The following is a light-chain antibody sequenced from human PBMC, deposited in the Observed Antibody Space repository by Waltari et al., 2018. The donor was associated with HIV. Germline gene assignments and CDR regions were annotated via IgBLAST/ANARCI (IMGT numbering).Light chain of an antibody. CDR2: DDT. V-gene: IGLV3-21*02. Sequence: SYVLTQPPSVSVAPGQTATITCGGNNIKANNVHWYQQTPGQAPVLVVYDDTYRPSGIPERVSGSNCGNTATLTISRGEDGDEADYYCQVWDGGSVHVIFGGGTKLTVL. CDR3: QVWDGGSVHVI. CDR1: NIKANN. J-gene: IGLJ2*01.